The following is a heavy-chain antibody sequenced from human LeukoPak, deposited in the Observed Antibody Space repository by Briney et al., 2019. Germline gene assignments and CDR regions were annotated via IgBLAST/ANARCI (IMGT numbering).Heavy chain of an antibody. CDR1: GFTSSSYC. CDR2: IKQDGRAK. V-gene: IGHV3-7*01. D-gene: IGHD3-16*01. Sequence: GRTLRLSCAASGFTSSSYCISWVPEAPEKGLEWVADIKQDGRAKSYIDSVKGRLTISRDNAKNCLYLQMNSLTAEDTAVYNWARVRFDALGFLGYFDYWGQGTLVTVSS. J-gene: IGHJ4*02. CDR3: ARVRFDALGFLGYFDY.